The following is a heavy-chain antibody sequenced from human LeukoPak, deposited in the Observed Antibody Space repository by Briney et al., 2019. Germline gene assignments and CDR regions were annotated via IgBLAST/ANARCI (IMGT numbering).Heavy chain of an antibody. J-gene: IGHJ5*02. CDR2: ISSGSRYI. V-gene: IGHV3-21*01. Sequence: GGSLRLSCAASGFTFSAHSMNWVRQAPGKGLGWVSSISSGSRYIYYADSVKGRFTISRDNAKDSLYLQMNSLRAEDTAVYYCAKCSGGNCYHSDDHWGQGTLVTVSP. CDR1: GFTFSAHS. CDR3: AKCSGGNCYHSDDH. D-gene: IGHD2-15*01.